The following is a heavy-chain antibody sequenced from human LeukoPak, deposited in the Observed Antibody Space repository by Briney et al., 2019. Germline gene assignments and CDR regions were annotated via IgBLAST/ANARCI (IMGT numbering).Heavy chain of an antibody. D-gene: IGHD6-19*01. Sequence: PSETLSLTCTVSGGSISSYYWSWIRQPPGKGLEWIGHIYYSGTTNYNPSLKTRVTISVDTSKNQFSLKLSSVTAADTAVYYCARSLGWYVVYWGQGTLVTVSS. CDR2: IYYSGTT. V-gene: IGHV4-59*08. CDR3: ARSLGWYVVY. CDR1: GGSISSYY. J-gene: IGHJ4*02.